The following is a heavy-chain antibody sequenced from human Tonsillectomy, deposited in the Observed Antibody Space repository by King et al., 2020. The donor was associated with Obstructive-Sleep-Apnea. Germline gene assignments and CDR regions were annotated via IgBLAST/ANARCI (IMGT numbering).Heavy chain of an antibody. V-gene: IGHV3-33*06. D-gene: IGHD5-18*01. CDR3: AKESREYSYAPGGYHYGMDV. Sequence: VQLVESGGGVVQPGRSLRVSCEASGFTFSIYDMHWVRQAPGKGLEWVAFIWFDGSNKYYADSVKGRFTISRDNSQNTLYLQLNSLRAEDTAVYYCAKESREYSYAPGGYHYGMDVWGQGTTVTVSS. J-gene: IGHJ6*02. CDR1: GFTFSIYD. CDR2: IWFDGSNK.